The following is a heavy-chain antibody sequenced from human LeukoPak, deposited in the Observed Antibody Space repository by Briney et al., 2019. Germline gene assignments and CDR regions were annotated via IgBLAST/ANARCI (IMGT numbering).Heavy chain of an antibody. Sequence: GGSLRLSCAASGFIFNNYGMHWVRQAPGKGLEWVALIWYDGTKRYYTDSVKGRFTISRDNSKNTLYLRMNSLRAEDTAVYYCAKPSYSSGWYGVDYWGQGTLVTVSS. CDR1: GFIFNNYG. CDR2: IWYDGTKR. V-gene: IGHV3-33*03. CDR3: AKPSYSSGWYGVDY. D-gene: IGHD6-19*01. J-gene: IGHJ4*02.